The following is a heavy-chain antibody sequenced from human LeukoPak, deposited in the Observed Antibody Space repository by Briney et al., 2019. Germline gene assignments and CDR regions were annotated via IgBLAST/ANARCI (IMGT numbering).Heavy chain of an antibody. Sequence: SETLSLTCAVSGYFISSSNWWGWIRQSPGKGLEWIGNIYYSGSIYYNPSLKSRVTMSVDTSKNQFSLTLTSVITADTAIYYCARGRSARRWDLPHLDLWGRGTLVTVFS. CDR3: ARGRSARRWDLPHLDL. CDR1: GYFISSSNW. CDR2: IYYSGSI. V-gene: IGHV4-28*05. D-gene: IGHD2-15*01. J-gene: IGHJ5*02.